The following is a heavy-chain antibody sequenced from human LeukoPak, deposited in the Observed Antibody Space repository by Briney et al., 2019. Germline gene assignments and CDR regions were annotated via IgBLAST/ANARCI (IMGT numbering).Heavy chain of an antibody. Sequence: SETLSLTCTVSGGSISSSSYYWGWIRQPPGKGLEWIGSIYYSGSTYYNPSLKSRVTMSVDTSKNQFSLKLSSVTAADTAVYYCARYGGSGSYKGYYYYYMDVWGKGTTVTISS. CDR2: IYYSGST. CDR1: GGSISSSSYY. V-gene: IGHV4-39*07. J-gene: IGHJ6*03. CDR3: ARYGGSGSYKGYYYYYMDV. D-gene: IGHD3-10*01.